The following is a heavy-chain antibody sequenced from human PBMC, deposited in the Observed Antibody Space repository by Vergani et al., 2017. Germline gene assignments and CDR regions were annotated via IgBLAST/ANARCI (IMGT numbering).Heavy chain of an antibody. CDR3: ANTAPAAIAPFDY. J-gene: IGHJ4*02. Sequence: VQLLESGGSLKQPGGSVRLSCAASGFTFSTYAMHWVRQAPGKGLEWVADISYDGSIKYYADSVKGRFTISRDNSKNTLYLQMNSLRAEDTAVYYCANTAPAAIAPFDYWGQGTLVTVSS. CDR1: GFTFSTYA. V-gene: IGHV3-30*18. CDR2: ISYDGSIK. D-gene: IGHD2-2*02.